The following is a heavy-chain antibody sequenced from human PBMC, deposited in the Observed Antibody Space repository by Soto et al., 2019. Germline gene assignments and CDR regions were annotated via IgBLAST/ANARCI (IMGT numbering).Heavy chain of an antibody. CDR2: ISAYNGNT. CDR3: AREFATITMIVVFINPWFDP. J-gene: IGHJ5*02. CDR1: GYTFTSYG. D-gene: IGHD3-22*01. V-gene: IGHV1-18*01. Sequence: QVQLVQSGAEVKKPGASVKVSCKASGYTFTSYGISWVRQAPGQGLEWMGWISAYNGNTNYAQKLQGRVTMTTDTSTSTGYMELRSLGSDDTAVDYCAREFATITMIVVFINPWFDPWGKGTLVTVSS.